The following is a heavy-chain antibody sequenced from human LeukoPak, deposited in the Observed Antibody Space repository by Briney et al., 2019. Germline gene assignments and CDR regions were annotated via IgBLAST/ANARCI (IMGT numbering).Heavy chain of an antibody. CDR2: IKQDGSEK. CDR3: ARGIQDYDILTGYYF. J-gene: IGHJ4*02. CDR1: GFTFSSYW. D-gene: IGHD3-9*01. Sequence: PGGSLRLSCAASGFTFSSYWMSWVRQAPGKGLEWVANIKQDGSEKYYVDSVKGRFTISRDNAKNSLYLQMNGLRAEDTAVYYCARGIQDYDILTGYYFWGQGTLVTVSS. V-gene: IGHV3-7*01.